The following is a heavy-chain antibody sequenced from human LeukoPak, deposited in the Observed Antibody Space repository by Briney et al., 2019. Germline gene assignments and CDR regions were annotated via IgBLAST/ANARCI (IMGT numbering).Heavy chain of an antibody. Sequence: GGSLRLSCAASGFTVSSNYMSWVRQAPGKGLEWVSVIYSGGSTYYADSVKGQFTISRDNSKNTLYLQMNSLRAEDTAVYYCARCYDSSALMLTYWGQGTLVTVSS. CDR3: ARCYDSSALMLTY. CDR2: IYSGGST. CDR1: GFTVSSNY. D-gene: IGHD3-22*01. J-gene: IGHJ4*02. V-gene: IGHV3-53*01.